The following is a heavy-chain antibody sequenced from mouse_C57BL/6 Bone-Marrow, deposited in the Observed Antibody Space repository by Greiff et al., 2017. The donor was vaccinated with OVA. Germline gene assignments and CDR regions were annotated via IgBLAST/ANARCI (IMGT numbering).Heavy chain of an antibody. CDR2: ISNGGGST. Sequence: EVKLMESGGGLVQPGGSLKLSCAASGFTFSDYYMYWVRQTPEKRLEWVAYISNGGGSTYYPDTVQGRFTISRDNAKNNLYLQMSRLKSEDTAMYYCARRGDYYSNKGFAYWGQGTLVTVSA. D-gene: IGHD2-5*01. CDR1: GFTFSDYY. V-gene: IGHV5-12*01. CDR3: ARRGDYYSNKGFAY. J-gene: IGHJ3*01.